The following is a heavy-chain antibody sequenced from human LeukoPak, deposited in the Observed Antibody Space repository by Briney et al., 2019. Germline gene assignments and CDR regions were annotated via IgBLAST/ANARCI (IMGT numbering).Heavy chain of an antibody. Sequence: SQTLSLTCTVSGGSISSGDYYWSWIRQPPGKGLEWIGYIYYSGSTYYNPSLKSRVTISVDTSKNQFPLKLSSVTAADTAVYYCARVDYIDYGMDVWGQGTTVTVSS. D-gene: IGHD4/OR15-4a*01. CDR3: ARVDYIDYGMDV. J-gene: IGHJ6*02. CDR1: GGSISSGDYY. CDR2: IYYSGST. V-gene: IGHV4-30-4*01.